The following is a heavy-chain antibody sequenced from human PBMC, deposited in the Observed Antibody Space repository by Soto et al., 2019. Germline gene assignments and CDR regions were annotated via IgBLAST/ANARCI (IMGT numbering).Heavy chain of an antibody. J-gene: IGHJ5*02. CDR1: GGAISTYY. V-gene: IGHV4-4*07. CDR3: ARGQRFSDWFDP. Sequence: SETLSLTCTVSGGAISTYYWTWIRQTAGKGLEWIGRIYSSGSTKYNPALQSRVTMSLDTPNNQFSLRLTSVTAADTAVYYCARGQRFSDWFDPWGQGTLVTVS. D-gene: IGHD3-3*01. CDR2: IYSSGST.